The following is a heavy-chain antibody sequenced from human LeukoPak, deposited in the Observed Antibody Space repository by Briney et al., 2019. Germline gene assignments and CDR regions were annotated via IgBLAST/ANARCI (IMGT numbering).Heavy chain of an antibody. CDR1: GGSISSYY. D-gene: IGHD2-15*01. J-gene: IGHJ5*02. Sequence: PSETLSLTCTVSGGSISSYYWSWIRQPPGKGLEWIGYIYYSGSTNYNPSLKSRVTISVDTSKNQFSLKLSSVTAADTAVCYCARQNIVVVVGYNWFDPWGQGTLVTVSS. V-gene: IGHV4-59*08. CDR2: IYYSGST. CDR3: ARQNIVVVVGYNWFDP.